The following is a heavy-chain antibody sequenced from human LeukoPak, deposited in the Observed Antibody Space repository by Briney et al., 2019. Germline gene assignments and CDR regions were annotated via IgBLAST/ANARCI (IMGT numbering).Heavy chain of an antibody. J-gene: IGHJ3*02. V-gene: IGHV4-39*01. CDR1: GGSISSSTYY. CDR2: IYYSGST. Sequence: PSETLSFTCTVSGGSISSSTYYWGWIRQPPGKGLEWIGNIYYSGSTYYNASLKSRVTISVDTSKNQFSLKLSSVTAADTAVYYCATLFRTDAFDIWGQGTMVTVSS. CDR3: ATLFRTDAFDI.